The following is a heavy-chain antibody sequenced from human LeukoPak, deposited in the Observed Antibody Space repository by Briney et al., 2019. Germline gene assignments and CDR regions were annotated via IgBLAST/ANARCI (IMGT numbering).Heavy chain of an antibody. V-gene: IGHV4-4*07. Sequence: PSETLSLTCTVSGGSISSYYWSWIRQPAGKGLEWIGRIYTSGSTNYNPSLKSRVTMSVDTSKNQFSLKLSSVTAADTAVYYCAREYRGTAMVTWDYFDYWGQGTLVTVSS. CDR1: GGSISSYY. D-gene: IGHD5-18*01. CDR2: IYTSGST. J-gene: IGHJ4*02. CDR3: AREYRGTAMVTWDYFDY.